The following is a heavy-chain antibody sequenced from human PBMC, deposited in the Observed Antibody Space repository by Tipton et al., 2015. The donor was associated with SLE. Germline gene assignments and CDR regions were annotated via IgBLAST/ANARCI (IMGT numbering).Heavy chain of an antibody. D-gene: IGHD2-21*02. CDR2: IYYSGST. CDR1: GGSISSYY. J-gene: IGHJ4*02. Sequence: TLSLTCAVSGGSISSYYWSWIRQPPGKGLEWIGYIYYSGSTNYNPSLKSRVTISVDTSKNQFSLKLSSVTAADTAVYYCARGTGGGDCYSDYWGQGTLVTVSS. V-gene: IGHV4-59*07. CDR3: ARGTGGGDCYSDY.